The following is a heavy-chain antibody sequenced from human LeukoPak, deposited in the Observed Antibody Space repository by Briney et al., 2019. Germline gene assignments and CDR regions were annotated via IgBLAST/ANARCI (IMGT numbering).Heavy chain of an antibody. J-gene: IGHJ3*02. Sequence: SETLSLTCTVSGGSTSSSDYYWGWIRQPPDEGLEWIASIRYSGNTYYNPSLNSRVTISVDTSRNQFSLKLSSVTAADTAVYYCASATYYYDSSAFDIWGQGTMVTVSS. CDR2: IRYSGNT. CDR3: ASATYYYDSSAFDI. V-gene: IGHV4-39*01. CDR1: GGSTSSSDYY. D-gene: IGHD3-22*01.